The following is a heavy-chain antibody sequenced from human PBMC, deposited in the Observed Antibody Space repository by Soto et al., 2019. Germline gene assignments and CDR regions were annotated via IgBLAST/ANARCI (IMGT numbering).Heavy chain of an antibody. CDR2: IYSGGST. V-gene: IGHV3-66*01. CDR1: GFTVSTKY. J-gene: IGHJ4*02. CDR3: ARDPWAADY. Sequence: GGSLRLSCAASGFTVSTKYMSWVRQAPGKGLEWFSVIYSGGSTFYADAVRGRFTISRDNSKNMVNLQMNSLIAEDTAVYYCARDPWAADYWGQGTLVTVSS. D-gene: IGHD3-16*01.